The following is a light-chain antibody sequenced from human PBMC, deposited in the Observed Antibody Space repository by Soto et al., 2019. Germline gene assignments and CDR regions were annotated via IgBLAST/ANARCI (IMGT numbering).Light chain of an antibody. CDR3: SSYTSSSTL. CDR2: VFI. CDR1: SSDVGGYNY. V-gene: IGLV2-14*01. J-gene: IGLJ1*01. Sequence: QSVLTQPASVSGSPGQSITISCTGTSSDVGGYNYVSWYQQHPGKAPNLLFFVFIIRPSGFSNRFSGSMSGNTASLTISGLQAEDEADYYCSSYTSSSTLFGTGTKVTVL.